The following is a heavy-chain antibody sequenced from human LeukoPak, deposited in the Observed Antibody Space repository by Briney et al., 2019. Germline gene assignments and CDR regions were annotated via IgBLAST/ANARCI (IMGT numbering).Heavy chain of an antibody. J-gene: IGHJ3*02. CDR2: IYYSGST. V-gene: IGHV4-39*01. CDR1: GGSINSSSYY. D-gene: IGHD3-10*01. CDR3: ARRFAPSRNDAFDI. Sequence: SETLSLTCTVSGGSINSSSYYWGXIRQPPGKGLEWIGTIYYSGSTYYNPSLKSRVTISVDTSKNQFSLKLSSVTASDTAVYYCARRFAPSRNDAFDIWGQGTMVTVSS.